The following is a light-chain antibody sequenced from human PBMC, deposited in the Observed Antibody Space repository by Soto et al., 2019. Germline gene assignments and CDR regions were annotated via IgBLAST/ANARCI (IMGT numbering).Light chain of an antibody. CDR2: AAS. J-gene: IGKJ3*01. CDR1: QGMSND. CDR3: QKYNSARPS. V-gene: IGKV1-27*01. Sequence: DIQMTQSPSSLSASVGDRATITCRASQGMSNDFAGYQQKPGKVPKLLIYAASTLQSGVPARFSGSGSGTDFTLTISMLQPEDVATYYCQKYNSARPSFGPGTKVDIK.